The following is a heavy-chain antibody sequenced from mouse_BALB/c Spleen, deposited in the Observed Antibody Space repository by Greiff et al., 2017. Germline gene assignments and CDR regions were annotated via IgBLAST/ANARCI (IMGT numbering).Heavy chain of an antibody. D-gene: IGHD2-1*01. CDR1: GYTFTDYE. CDR3: TRDGNYWFAY. CDR2: IDPETGGT. J-gene: IGHJ3*01. Sequence: VQLQQSGAELVRPGASVTLSCKASGYTFTDYEMHWVKQTPVHGLEWIGAIDPETGGTAYNQKFKGKATLTADKSSSTAYMELRSLTSEDSAVYYCTRDGNYWFAYWGQGTLVTVSA. V-gene: IGHV1-15*01.